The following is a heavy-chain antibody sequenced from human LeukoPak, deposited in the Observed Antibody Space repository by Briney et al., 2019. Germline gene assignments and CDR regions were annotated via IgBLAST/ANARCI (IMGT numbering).Heavy chain of an antibody. V-gene: IGHV4-59*01. CDR3: ARESSGDAFDI. D-gene: IGHD6-6*01. J-gene: IGHJ3*02. CDR2: IFHSGSS. Sequence: PSETLSLTCTVSGDSISSAYWIWIRQTPGKGLEWLGYIFHSGSSNYNPSLRGRVKMSLDTSKNQVSLKMDSVTAVDTAVYYCARESSGDAFDIWGQGTMVTVSS. CDR1: GDSISSAY.